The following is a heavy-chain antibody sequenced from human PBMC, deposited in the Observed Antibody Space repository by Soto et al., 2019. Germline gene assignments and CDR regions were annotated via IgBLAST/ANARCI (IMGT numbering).Heavy chain of an antibody. CDR2: FDPEDGET. J-gene: IGHJ4*02. D-gene: IGHD3-22*01. CDR1: GYTLTELS. CDR3: ATSSITMIVVVTQGSFDY. V-gene: IGHV1-24*01. Sequence: GASVKVSCKVSGYTLTELSMHWVRQAPGKGLEWMGGFDPEDGETIYAQKFQGRVTMTEDTSTDTAYMELSSLRSEDTAVYYCATSSITMIVVVTQGSFDYWGQGTLVTAPQ.